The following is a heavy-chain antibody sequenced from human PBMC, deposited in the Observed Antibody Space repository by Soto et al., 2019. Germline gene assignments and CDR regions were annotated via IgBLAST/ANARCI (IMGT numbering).Heavy chain of an antibody. CDR2: ISPAGSSI. D-gene: IGHD3-10*01. J-gene: IGHJ3*02. Sequence: EGQLVEFGGGLVKPGGSLRLSCAASGFSFSIYSYNWVRQAPGKGLEWLSYISPAGSSIYYADSVKGRFTISRDSARDSVYLKMNSLRAEDTAVYYCAKDRGGSGAFDIWGKGTMVTVSS. CDR3: AKDRGGSGAFDI. CDR1: GFSFSIYS. V-gene: IGHV3-48*01.